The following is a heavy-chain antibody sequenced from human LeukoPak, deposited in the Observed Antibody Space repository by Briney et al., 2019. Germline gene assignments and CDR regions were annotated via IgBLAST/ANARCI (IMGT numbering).Heavy chain of an antibody. D-gene: IGHD6-19*01. CDR2: IHSDGSSP. CDR1: GFTFGNYW. V-gene: IGHV3-74*01. CDR3: ARDEGEQWQPLDY. J-gene: IGHJ4*02. Sequence: GGSLRLSCAASGFTFGNYWMHRVRQAPGKGLAWVSRIHSDGSSPIYADSVKGRFTISRDNAKNTLFLQMDSLTDEDTAVYYCARDEGEQWQPLDYWGQGTLVTVSS.